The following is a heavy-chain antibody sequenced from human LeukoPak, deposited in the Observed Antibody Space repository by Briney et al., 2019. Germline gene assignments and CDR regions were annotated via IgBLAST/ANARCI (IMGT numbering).Heavy chain of an antibody. Sequence: PGRSLRLSCAASGFTFADAWMTWVRQAPGKGLEWVGRIKYTTGGGTTHYAAPVKGRFTISRDDSKNTLFLQMDSLKTEDTALYYCTTYSKTGRAVFDYWGRGTLVTVSS. V-gene: IGHV3-15*01. CDR2: IKYTTGGGTT. J-gene: IGHJ4*02. CDR3: TTYSKTGRAVFDY. D-gene: IGHD2-15*01. CDR1: GFTFADAW.